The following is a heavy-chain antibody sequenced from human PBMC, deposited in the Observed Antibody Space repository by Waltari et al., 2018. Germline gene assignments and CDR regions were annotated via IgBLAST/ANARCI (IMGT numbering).Heavy chain of an antibody. CDR3: ARQSYYDESGHD. CDR1: GGSISRSGYY. Sequence: QLELQESGPGLVKPSETLSLTCSVSGGSISRSGYYWFWIRQPPGKGLEWIGSIYYSGTTYYNPSLNSRVTISVDTSKNQFSLKLTSVTAADTAMYFCARQSYYDESGHDWGQGTLVTVSS. J-gene: IGHJ4*02. CDR2: IYYSGTT. V-gene: IGHV4-39*01. D-gene: IGHD3-22*01.